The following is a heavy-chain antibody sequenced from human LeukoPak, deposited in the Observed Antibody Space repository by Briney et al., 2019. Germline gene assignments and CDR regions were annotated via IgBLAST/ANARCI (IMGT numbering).Heavy chain of an antibody. CDR3: TTTIVGVTTWFDP. D-gene: IGHD1-26*01. V-gene: IGHV3-15*01. Sequence: GGSLRLSCAASRFTLSNAYMSWVRQAPGKGLEWVGRIKNKTNGGTTDYAAPVKGRFTISRDDSKNTLYLQMNSLKTEDTAVYYCTTTIVGVTTWFDPWGQGTLVTVSS. CDR2: IKNKTNGGTT. CDR1: RFTLSNAY. J-gene: IGHJ5*02.